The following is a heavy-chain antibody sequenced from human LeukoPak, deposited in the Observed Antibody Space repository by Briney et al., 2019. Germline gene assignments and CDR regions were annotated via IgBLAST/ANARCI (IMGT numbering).Heavy chain of an antibody. CDR3: AKSPYCSGGSCYYRNWFDP. Sequence: PGGSLRLSCAASGFTFSSYAMSWVRQAPGKGLEWVSDISGSGGSTYYADSVKGRFTISRDNSKNTLYLQMNSLRAEDTAVYYCAKSPYCSGGSCYYRNWFDPWGQGTLVTVSS. CDR2: ISGSGGST. V-gene: IGHV3-23*01. CDR1: GFTFSSYA. J-gene: IGHJ5*02. D-gene: IGHD2-15*01.